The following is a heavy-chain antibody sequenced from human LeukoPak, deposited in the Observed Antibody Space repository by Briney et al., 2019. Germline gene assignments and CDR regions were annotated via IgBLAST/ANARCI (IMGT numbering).Heavy chain of an antibody. V-gene: IGHV4-59*01. J-gene: IGHJ6*03. CDR2: IYYSGST. Sequence: SETLSLTCTVSGGSINNSYWSWIRQPPGKGLEWIGYIYYSGSTNYNPSLKSRVTISVDTSRSQFSLKLNSVTAADTAVYYCARARSPSQGSSWYPRDYHFYYMDVWGKGTTVTISS. CDR1: GGSINNSY. CDR3: ARARSPSQGSSWYPRDYHFYYMDV. D-gene: IGHD6-13*01.